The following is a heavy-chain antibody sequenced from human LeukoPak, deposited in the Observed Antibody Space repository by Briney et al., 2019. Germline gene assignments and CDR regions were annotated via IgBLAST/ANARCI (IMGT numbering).Heavy chain of an antibody. CDR2: IYHSGST. D-gene: IGHD6-19*01. CDR1: GYSISSGYY. J-gene: IGHJ4*02. V-gene: IGHV4-38-2*01. Sequence: KPSETLSLTCAVSGYSISSGYYWGWIRQPPGKGLEWIGSIYHSGSTNYNPSLKSRVTISVDTSKNQFSLKLSSVTAADTAVYYCARGLSSSGWYTSVYWGQGTLVTVSS. CDR3: ARGLSSSGWYTSVY.